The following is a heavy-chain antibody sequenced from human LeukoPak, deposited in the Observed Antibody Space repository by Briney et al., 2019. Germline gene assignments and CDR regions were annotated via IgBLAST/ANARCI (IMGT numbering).Heavy chain of an antibody. CDR3: AKAEGDYGDYFPSPNYFDY. V-gene: IGHV3-30*04. CDR2: ISYDGSNK. CDR1: GFTFSTYA. J-gene: IGHJ4*02. Sequence: GGSLRLSCAASGFTFSTYAMHWVRQAPGKGLEWVAAISYDGSNKNYADSVKGRFTISRDNSKNTLYLQMNSLRAEDTAVYYCAKAEGDYGDYFPSPNYFDYWGQGTLVTVSS. D-gene: IGHD4-17*01.